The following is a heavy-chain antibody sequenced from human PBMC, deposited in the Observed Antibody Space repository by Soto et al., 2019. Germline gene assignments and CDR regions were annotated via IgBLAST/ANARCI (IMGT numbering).Heavy chain of an antibody. J-gene: IGHJ4*02. CDR1: GYNISRDIVA. CDR2: TYYRSKWFN. V-gene: IGHV6-1*01. Sequence: QSRSGTPAIPGYNISRDIVAWNWIRHSPTRGLQWLGRTYYRSKWFNDYALSVMSRITINPATSKNQFSLQLNPVTPEPTAVYSCVRAYRSGWYSYFDFWGQGTLVTVSS. CDR3: VRAYRSGWYSYFDF. D-gene: IGHD6-19*01.